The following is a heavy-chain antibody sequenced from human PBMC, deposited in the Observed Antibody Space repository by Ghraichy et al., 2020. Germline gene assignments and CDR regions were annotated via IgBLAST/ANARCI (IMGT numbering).Heavy chain of an antibody. CDR2: ISSTGETT. D-gene: IGHD1-1*01. CDR1: GFTFSTYA. Sequence: GGSLRLSCAASGFTFSTYAMSWVRQAPGKGLEWVSSISSTGETTYYVDSVKGRFTVSRDNSQNTLFLQMNSLRAEDTAVYHCAKDHVASTGYYYGMDVWGHGTTVTVSS. CDR3: AKDHVASTGYYYGMDV. J-gene: IGHJ6*02. V-gene: IGHV3-23*01.